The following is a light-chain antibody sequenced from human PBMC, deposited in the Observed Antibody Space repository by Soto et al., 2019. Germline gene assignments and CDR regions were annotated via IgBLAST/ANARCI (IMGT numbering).Light chain of an antibody. V-gene: IGKV1-27*01. J-gene: IGKJ3*01. CDR3: QRHSRVPV. CDR1: QGIRNF. CDR2: AAS. Sequence: DIQMTQSPTSLSASVGDRVTITCRASQGIRNFVAWYQQKPGKAPKLLIYAASTLQSGVPSRFSGSGSGTDLSLVSISLQSADGTNYSCQRHSRVPVFSTGSKMGIK.